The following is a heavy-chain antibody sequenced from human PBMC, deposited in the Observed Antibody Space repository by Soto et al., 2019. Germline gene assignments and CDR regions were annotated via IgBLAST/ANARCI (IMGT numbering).Heavy chain of an antibody. Sequence: SETLSLTCTVSGGSISSGCDYWSWIRQHPGKGLEWTGYIYYSGSTYYNPSLKSRVTISVDTSKNQFSLKLSSVTAADTAVYYCATGSLVYYYDSSGYPQFDYWGQGTLVTVSS. D-gene: IGHD3-22*01. CDR2: IYYSGST. J-gene: IGHJ4*02. CDR3: ATGSLVYYYDSSGYPQFDY. V-gene: IGHV4-31*03. CDR1: GGSISSGCDY.